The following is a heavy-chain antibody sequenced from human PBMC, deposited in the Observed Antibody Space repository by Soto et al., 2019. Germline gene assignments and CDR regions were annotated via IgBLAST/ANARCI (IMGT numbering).Heavy chain of an antibody. CDR2: IYYSGST. J-gene: IGHJ3*02. D-gene: IGHD3-22*01. CDR1: GGSISSGGYY. Sequence: QVQLQESGPGLVKPSQTLSLTCTVSGGSISSGGYYWSWIRQHPGKGLEWIGYIYYSGSTYYNPSIKCRVTISVDTSKNQFALKLSSVTAADTAVYYCARTDSSGYYYPPEAFDIWGQGTMVTVSS. CDR3: ARTDSSGYYYPPEAFDI. V-gene: IGHV4-31*03.